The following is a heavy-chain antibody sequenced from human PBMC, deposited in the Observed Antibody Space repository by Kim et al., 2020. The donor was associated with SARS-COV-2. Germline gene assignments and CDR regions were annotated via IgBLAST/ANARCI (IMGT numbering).Heavy chain of an antibody. J-gene: IGHJ5*02. Sequence: ASVKVSCKASGYTFTSYAMHWVRQAPGQRLEWMGWINAGNGNTKYSQKFQGRVTITRDTSASTAYMELSSLRSEDTAVYYCARDHIAVAGRLGWFDPWGQGTLVTVSS. D-gene: IGHD6-19*01. CDR3: ARDHIAVAGRLGWFDP. CDR2: INAGNGNT. CDR1: GYTFTSYA. V-gene: IGHV1-3*01.